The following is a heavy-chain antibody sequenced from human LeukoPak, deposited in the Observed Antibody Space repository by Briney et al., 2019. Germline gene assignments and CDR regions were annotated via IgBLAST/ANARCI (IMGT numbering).Heavy chain of an antibody. Sequence: SQTLSLTCTVSGGSISSGGYYWSWIRQHPGKGLEWIGYIYYSGSTYYNPSLKSRVTISVDTSKNQFSLKLSSVTAADTAVYYCARTTQLPERGGAFDIWGQGTMVTVSS. D-gene: IGHD2-2*01. CDR1: GGSISSGGYY. J-gene: IGHJ3*02. CDR2: IYYSGST. CDR3: ARTTQLPERGGAFDI. V-gene: IGHV4-31*03.